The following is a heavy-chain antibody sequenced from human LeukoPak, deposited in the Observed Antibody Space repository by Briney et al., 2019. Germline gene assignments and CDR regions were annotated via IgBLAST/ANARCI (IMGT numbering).Heavy chain of an antibody. V-gene: IGHV3-20*01. CDR3: ARAERIAVAGPIDF. CDR2: INWNGDST. CDR1: GFTFDDYG. Sequence: RPGGSLRLSCAASGFTFDDYGMSWVRQAPGKGLEWVSGINWNGDSTGYADSVKGRFTISRDNAKNSLSLQMNSLRVEDTALYHCARAERIAVAGPIDFWGQGTLVSVSS. D-gene: IGHD6-19*01. J-gene: IGHJ4*02.